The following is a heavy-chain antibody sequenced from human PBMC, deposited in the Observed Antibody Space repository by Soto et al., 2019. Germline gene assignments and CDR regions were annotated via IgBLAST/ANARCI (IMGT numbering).Heavy chain of an antibody. CDR3: ARQGPVVSLAY. D-gene: IGHD3-22*01. V-gene: IGHV5-51*01. Sequence: PGESLKISCKGSGDNFATYWIAWVRQMPGKGLEWVGIIYPGDSDTRYSPSFQGQVTISADKSISTAYVQWSRLKASDTAMYYCARQGPVVSLAYWRPGTLVTVSS. CDR2: IYPGDSDT. J-gene: IGHJ4*02. CDR1: GDNFATYW.